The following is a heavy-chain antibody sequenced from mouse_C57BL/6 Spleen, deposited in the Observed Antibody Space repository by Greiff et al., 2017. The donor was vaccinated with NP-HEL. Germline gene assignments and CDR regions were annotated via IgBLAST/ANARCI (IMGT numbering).Heavy chain of an antibody. J-gene: IGHJ1*03. V-gene: IGHV5-12*01. Sequence: EVHLVESGGGLVQPGGSLKLSCAASGFTFSDYYMYWVRQTPEKRLEWVAYISNGGGSTYYPDTVKGRCTISRDNAKNTLYLQMSRLKSEDTAMYYCARITTGHDWYFDVWGTGTTVTVSS. CDR1: GFTFSDYY. CDR3: ARITTGHDWYFDV. D-gene: IGHD1-1*01. CDR2: ISNGGGST.